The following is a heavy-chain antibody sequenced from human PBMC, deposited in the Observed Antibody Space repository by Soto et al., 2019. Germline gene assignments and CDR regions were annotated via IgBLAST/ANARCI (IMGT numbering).Heavy chain of an antibody. Sequence: PGGSLRLSCAASGFTFSSYAMSWVRQAPGKGLEWVSAISGSGGSTYYADSVKGRFTISRDNSKNTLYLQMNSLRAEDTAVYYCAKDKSIAARRPQIFDYWGQGTLVTVSS. J-gene: IGHJ4*02. V-gene: IGHV3-23*01. CDR2: ISGSGGST. CDR3: AKDKSIAARRPQIFDY. D-gene: IGHD6-6*01. CDR1: GFTFSSYA.